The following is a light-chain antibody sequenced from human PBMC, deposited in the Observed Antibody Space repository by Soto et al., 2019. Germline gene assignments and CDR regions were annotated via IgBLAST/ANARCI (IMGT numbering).Light chain of an antibody. CDR2: EVT. CDR1: RSDVGANHY. CDR3: TSHTGGGSLDV. V-gene: IGLV2-14*01. J-gene: IGLJ1*01. Sequence: QSALTQPASVSGSPGQSITICCTGTRSDVGANHYVSWYQQYPGEAPKVIIYEVTNRPSGVSNRFSGSKSDHTASLTISGLQAEDEADYYCTSHTGGGSLDVFGTGTKLTVL.